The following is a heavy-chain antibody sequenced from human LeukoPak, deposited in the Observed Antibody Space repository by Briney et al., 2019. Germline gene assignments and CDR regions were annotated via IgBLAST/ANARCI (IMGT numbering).Heavy chain of an antibody. Sequence: SVKVSCKASGGTFSSYAISWVRQAPGQGLEWMGRIIPICGIANYAQKFQGRATITADKSTSTAYMELSSLRSEDTAVYYCARDRCRSSSTSCYGGNWFDPWGQGTLVTVSS. CDR2: IIPICGIA. J-gene: IGHJ5*02. CDR3: ARDRCRSSSTSCYGGNWFDP. V-gene: IGHV1-69*04. D-gene: IGHD2-2*01. CDR1: GGTFSSYA.